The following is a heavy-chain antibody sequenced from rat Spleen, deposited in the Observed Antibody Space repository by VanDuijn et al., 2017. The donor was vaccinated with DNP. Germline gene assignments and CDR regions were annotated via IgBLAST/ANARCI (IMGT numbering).Heavy chain of an antibody. J-gene: IGHJ2*01. D-gene: IGHD4-4*01. CDR1: GFTFSDYY. V-gene: IGHV5-7*01. CDR2: ISYNGGTP. CDR3: ARQLNSGFFDY. Sequence: EVLLVESDGGLVQPGRSLKLSCAVSGFTFSDYYMAWVRQAPAKGLEWVATISYNGGTPYYRDSVKGRFTISRDNAQSTLYLQMDSLRSEDTATYYCARQLNSGFFDYWGQGVMVTVSS.